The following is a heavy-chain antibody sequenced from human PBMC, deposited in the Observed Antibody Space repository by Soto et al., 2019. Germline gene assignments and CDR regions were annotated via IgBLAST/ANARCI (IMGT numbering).Heavy chain of an antibody. V-gene: IGHV1-18*01. CDR3: ARDVGYCSFVSCSLPPNSTDS. CDR2: ISAYNGNT. CDR1: GYTFTSYG. D-gene: IGHD2-15*01. Sequence: ASVKVTCKASGYTFTSYGISWVRQAPGQGLEWMGWISAYNGNTNYAQKLQGRVTMTTDTSTSTAYMELRSLRSDDTAVYYCARDVGYCSFVSCSLPPNSTDSWCQGPLVTLSS. J-gene: IGHJ5*01.